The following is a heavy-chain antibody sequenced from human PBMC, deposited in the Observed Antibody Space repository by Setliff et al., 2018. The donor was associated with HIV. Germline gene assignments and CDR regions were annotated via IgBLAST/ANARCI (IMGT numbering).Heavy chain of an antibody. CDR1: GGSLSRTSYY. D-gene: IGHD7-27*01. Sequence: PSETLSLTCTVSGGSLSRTSYYWGWIRQPPGKGLEWLGTIYFTGSAYYNPSLKSRVTISVDTSKNQFSLKLNSVTAADTAVYYCARDGGSSTWGSGAFDVWGQGTVVTVSS. CDR3: ARDGGSSTWGSGAFDV. J-gene: IGHJ3*01. V-gene: IGHV4-39*02. CDR2: IYFTGSA.